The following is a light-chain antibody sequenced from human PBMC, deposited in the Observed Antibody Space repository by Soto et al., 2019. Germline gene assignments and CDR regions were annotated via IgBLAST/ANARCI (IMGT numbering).Light chain of an antibody. J-gene: IGLJ1*01. V-gene: IGLV2-14*01. CDR3: SSYPTSVTLLYV. Sequence: QSALTQPASVSGSPGQSITISCTGSSSDIDAYNYVSWYQQHPGKAPKLMISEVSNRPSGVSNRFSGSKSGNTASLTISGLQPEDEADYYCSSYPTSVTLLYVFGTGTKVTVL. CDR2: EVS. CDR1: SSDIDAYNY.